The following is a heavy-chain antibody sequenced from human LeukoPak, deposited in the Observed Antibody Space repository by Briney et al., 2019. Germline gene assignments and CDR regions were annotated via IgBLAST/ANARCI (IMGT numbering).Heavy chain of an antibody. V-gene: IGHV3-74*01. Sequence: GGSLRLSCAASTFTFSRYWMHWVRQAPGKGLVWVSLIKSDGTSTYYADSVKGRFTISRDNSKNTLYLQMNSLRAEDTAVYYCAKEGFDSWGQGTLVTVSS. CDR2: IKSDGTST. J-gene: IGHJ4*02. CDR1: TFTFSRYW. CDR3: AKEGFDS.